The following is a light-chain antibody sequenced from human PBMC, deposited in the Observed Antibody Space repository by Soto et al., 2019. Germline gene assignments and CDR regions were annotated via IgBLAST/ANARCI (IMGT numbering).Light chain of an antibody. Sequence: AIRMTQSPSSLSASTGDRVTTTCRASQGISSYLAWYQQKPGKAPKLLIYAASTLQSGVPSGFSGSGSGTDFTLTISCLQSEDFATYSCQQSYNSPQTFGQGTKVDIK. CDR1: QGISSY. CDR3: QQSYNSPQT. V-gene: IGKV1-8*01. J-gene: IGKJ1*01. CDR2: AAS.